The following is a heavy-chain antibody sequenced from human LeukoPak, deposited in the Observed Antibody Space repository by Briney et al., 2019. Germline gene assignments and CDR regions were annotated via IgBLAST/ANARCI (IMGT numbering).Heavy chain of an antibody. J-gene: IGHJ4*02. Sequence: PGGSLRLSCAASGFTFSSYSMNWVRQAPGKGLEWVSSISSSSSYIYYADSVKGRFTISRDNAKNSLYLQMNSLRAEDTAVYYCARARVRGYSYGAHGFDYWGQGTLVTVSS. V-gene: IGHV3-21*01. CDR2: ISSSSSYI. CDR3: ARARVRGYSYGAHGFDY. D-gene: IGHD5-18*01. CDR1: GFTFSSYS.